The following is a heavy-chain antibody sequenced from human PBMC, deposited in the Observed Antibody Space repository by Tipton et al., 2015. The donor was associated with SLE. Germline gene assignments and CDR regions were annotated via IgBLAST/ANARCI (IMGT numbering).Heavy chain of an antibody. Sequence: TLSLTCTVSGGSISSYYWSWIRQPPGKGLEWIGYIYYSGSTNYNPSLKSRVTISVDTSKNQFSLKLSSVTAADTAVYYCARESYGRYYVDYWGQGTLVTVSS. CDR3: ARESYGRYYVDY. D-gene: IGHD5-18*01. V-gene: IGHV4-59*01. J-gene: IGHJ4*02. CDR1: GGSISSYY. CDR2: IYYSGST.